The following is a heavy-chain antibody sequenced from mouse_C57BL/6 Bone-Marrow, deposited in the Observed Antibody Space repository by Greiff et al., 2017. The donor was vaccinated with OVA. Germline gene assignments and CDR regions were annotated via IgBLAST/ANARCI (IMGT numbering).Heavy chain of an antibody. Sequence: VQLKESGPELVKPGASVKISCKASGYSFTGYYMNWVKQSPEKSLEWIGEINPSTGGTTYNQKFKATATLTVAKSSSTAYMQLMSLTSEDSAVYDCARGGTWPFAYWGQGTLVTVSA. D-gene: IGHD4-1*01. J-gene: IGHJ3*01. CDR3: ARGGTWPFAY. V-gene: IGHV1-42*01. CDR2: INPSTGGT. CDR1: GYSFTGYY.